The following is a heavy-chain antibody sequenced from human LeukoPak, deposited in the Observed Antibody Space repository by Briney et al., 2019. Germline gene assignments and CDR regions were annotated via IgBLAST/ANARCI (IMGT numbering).Heavy chain of an antibody. V-gene: IGHV3-23*01. CDR3: AKLEGSEWLLLEISY. D-gene: IGHD3-22*01. J-gene: IGHJ4*02. Sequence: PGGSLRLSCAASGFTFSSYAMSWVRQAPGKGLEWVSAITGSSGRTYYADSVKGRFTISRDNSKNTLYLQMNSLRAEDTAVYYCAKLEGSEWLLLEISYWGQGTLVTVSS. CDR1: GFTFSSYA. CDR2: ITGSSGRT.